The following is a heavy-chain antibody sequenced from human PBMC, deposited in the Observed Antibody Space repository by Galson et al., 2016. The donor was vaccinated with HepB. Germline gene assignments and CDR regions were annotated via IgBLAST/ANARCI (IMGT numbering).Heavy chain of an antibody. CDR3: ARMNYYGSGSPIDH. V-gene: IGHV3-53*01. D-gene: IGHD3-10*01. J-gene: IGHJ4*02. CDR1: GFTVSNNY. Sequence: LRLSCAASGFTVSNNYMKWVRQAPGEGLEWVSLIWSGGTTDYADSVKGRFTISRDNAENTLYLQMDSLRVDDTAVYYCARMNYYGSGSPIDHWGQGSLVTVSS. CDR2: IWSGGTT.